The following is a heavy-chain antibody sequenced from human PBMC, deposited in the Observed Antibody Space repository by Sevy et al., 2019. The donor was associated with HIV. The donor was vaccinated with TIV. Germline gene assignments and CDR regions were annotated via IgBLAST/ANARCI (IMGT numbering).Heavy chain of an antibody. V-gene: IGHV3-23*01. D-gene: IGHD6-19*01. CDR1: GFIFTNYG. CDR3: AKEWTLLSDWYGEFDY. CDR2: ISNSGANT. Sequence: GGSLRLSCAASGFIFTNYGMHWVHQATGKGLECVSGISNSGANTYYADSVRGRFTVSRDNSKNTVYLQLNSLRADDTAIYYCAKEWTLLSDWYGEFDYWGQGTLVTVSS. J-gene: IGHJ4*02.